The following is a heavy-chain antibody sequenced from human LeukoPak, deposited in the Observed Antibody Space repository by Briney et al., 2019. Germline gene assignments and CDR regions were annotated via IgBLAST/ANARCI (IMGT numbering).Heavy chain of an antibody. D-gene: IGHD2-21*02. CDR1: GFTFSSYA. J-gene: IGHJ4*02. V-gene: IGHV3-23*01. Sequence: GGSLRLSWAASGFTFSSYAMSWVRQAPGKGLEWVSAISGSGGSTYYADSVKGRSTISRDNSKNTLYLQMNSLRAEDTAVYYCAKDNVGPSCGGDCYSAFGYWGQGTLVTVSS. CDR2: ISGSGGST. CDR3: AKDNVGPSCGGDCYSAFGY.